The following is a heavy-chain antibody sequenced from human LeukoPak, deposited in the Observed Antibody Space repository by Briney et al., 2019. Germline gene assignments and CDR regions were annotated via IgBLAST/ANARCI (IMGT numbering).Heavy chain of an antibody. CDR3: AVSVQAPPIPTFDY. Sequence: ASVKVSCKASGYTFTVYSIHWMRQAPGQGLEFVGRIDPNSGVTNYAQNFQGRVTMTTDTSVSTVYMVLSRLTSDDTAVYYCAVSVQAPPIPTFDYWGQGTPVTVSS. CDR1: GYTFTVYS. V-gene: IGHV1-2*02. J-gene: IGHJ4*02. CDR2: IDPNSGVT.